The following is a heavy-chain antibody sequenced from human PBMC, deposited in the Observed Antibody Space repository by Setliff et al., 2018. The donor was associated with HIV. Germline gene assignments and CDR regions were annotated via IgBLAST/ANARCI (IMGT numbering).Heavy chain of an antibody. V-gene: IGHV1-69*13. CDR1: GGTFSSYA. D-gene: IGHD1-26*01. J-gene: IGHJ4*02. Sequence: SVKVSCKASGGTFSSYAISWVRQAPGQGLEWMGGIIPILGPANYAQKFQGRVTITAGEYTTTSYMELSSLRSEDTAVYYCARGGEGMALYPDYWGQGTLVTVSS. CDR3: ARGGEGMALYPDY. CDR2: IIPILGPA.